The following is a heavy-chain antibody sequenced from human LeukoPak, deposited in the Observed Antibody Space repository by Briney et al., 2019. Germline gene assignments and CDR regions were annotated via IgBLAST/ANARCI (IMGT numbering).Heavy chain of an antibody. CDR2: VSGNGLKT. J-gene: IGHJ6*02. CDR1: GFTFSRYY. CDR3: AKIVVPAAYYFYGMDI. V-gene: IGHV3-23*01. Sequence: GGSLRLSCAASGFTFSRYYMAWVRQTPGKGLEWVSGVSGNGLKTSYADSVKGRFTISRDNSKKTVDLQMNNLRVEDSAIFYCAKIVVPAAYYFYGMDIWGPGTTVTVSS. D-gene: IGHD2-2*01.